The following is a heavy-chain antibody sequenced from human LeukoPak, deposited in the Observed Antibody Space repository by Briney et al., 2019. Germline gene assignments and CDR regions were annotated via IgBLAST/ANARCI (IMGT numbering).Heavy chain of an antibody. D-gene: IGHD4-17*01. J-gene: IGHJ3*02. Sequence: GGSLRLSCAASGFTFNNYAMAWVRQAPGKGLEWVSAISGSGGSTFYADSVKGRFSISRDNSKDTLYLQMNSLRAEDTAVYYCAREGLTTVTTGAFDIWGQGTMVTVSS. CDR2: ISGSGGST. CDR1: GFTFNNYA. CDR3: AREGLTTVTTGAFDI. V-gene: IGHV3-23*01.